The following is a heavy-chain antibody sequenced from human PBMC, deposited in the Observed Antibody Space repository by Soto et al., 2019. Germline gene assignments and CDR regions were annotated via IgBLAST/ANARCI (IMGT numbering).Heavy chain of an antibody. CDR3: TRAQGIGAAAFDYFDP. J-gene: IGHJ5*02. Sequence: QVPLVQSGAEVKKPGASVKVSCKASGYTFTSYTMYWVRQAPGQRLEWIGWIHTGNGATKYSQKFQGRVTITRDTSASTADMELSSLTYEDTAVDYCTRAQGIGAAAFDYFDPWGQGTLVTVSS. V-gene: IGHV1-3*04. CDR1: GYTFTSYT. D-gene: IGHD6-13*01. CDR2: IHTGNGAT.